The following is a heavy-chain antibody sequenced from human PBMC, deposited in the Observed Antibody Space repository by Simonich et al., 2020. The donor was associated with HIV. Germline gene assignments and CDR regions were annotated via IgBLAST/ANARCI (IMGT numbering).Heavy chain of an antibody. V-gene: IGHV4-38-2*01. Sequence: QLQLQESGPGLVKPSETLSLTCAVSGYSITNGYYWGWIRQPPGKGLEWIGNISHSGSTYYNPSLKSRVTMSVDTSKNQFSLKLSSVTAADTAVYYCAGTGPLLDFWGQGTLVTVSS. CDR2: ISHSGST. CDR1: GYSITNGYY. CDR3: AGTGPLLDF. J-gene: IGHJ4*02. D-gene: IGHD7-27*01.